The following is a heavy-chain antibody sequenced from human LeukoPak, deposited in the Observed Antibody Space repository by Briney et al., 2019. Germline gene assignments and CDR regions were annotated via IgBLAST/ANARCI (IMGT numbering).Heavy chain of an antibody. CDR3: VRLAALRGFYYYMDV. CDR1: GGSFSDYY. V-gene: IGHV4-34*01. D-gene: IGHD6-25*01. J-gene: IGHJ6*03. CDR2: INHSGNT. Sequence: SETLSLTCAVYGGSFSDYYWSWIRQPPGKGLEWVGEINHSGNTNYNPSLKSRVTISVDTSKNLFSLKLSSLSAADTAVYYCVRLAALRGFYYYMDVWGKGTAVAVSS.